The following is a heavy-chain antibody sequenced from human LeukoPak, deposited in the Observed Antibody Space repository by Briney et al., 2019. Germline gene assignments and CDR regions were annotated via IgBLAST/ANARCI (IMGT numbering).Heavy chain of an antibody. D-gene: IGHD6-19*01. J-gene: IGHJ4*02. Sequence: PGGSLRLSCGASGFSFSDYNMHWVRQAPGKGPEWISYITGGSASIYYSDSVKGRFTISRDNAKNSLYLQMNSLRAEDTAVYYCARDHTSGWLGYWGQGTLVTVSS. V-gene: IGHV3-48*01. CDR3: ARDHTSGWLGY. CDR1: GFSFSDYN. CDR2: ITGGSASI.